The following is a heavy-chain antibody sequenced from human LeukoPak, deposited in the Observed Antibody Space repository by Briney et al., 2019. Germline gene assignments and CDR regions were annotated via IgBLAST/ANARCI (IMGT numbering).Heavy chain of an antibody. CDR3: ARDTPLWLAY. D-gene: IGHD5-18*01. J-gene: IGHJ4*02. CDR2: ISSSSSTI. V-gene: IGHV3-48*01. Sequence: GGSLRLSCAASGFTFSSYSMLWVRQAPGKGLEWVSYISSSSSTIYYADSVKGRFTISRDNAKNSLYLQMNTLRAEDTAVYYCARDTPLWLAYWGQGTLVTVSS. CDR1: GFTFSSYS.